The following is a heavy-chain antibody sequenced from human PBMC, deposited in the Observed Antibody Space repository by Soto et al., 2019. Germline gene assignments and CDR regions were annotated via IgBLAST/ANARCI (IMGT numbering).Heavy chain of an antibody. J-gene: IGHJ4*02. Sequence: DTLPLTCTVSGGSFSSGSYYLSWIRQPPGKGLEWIGYIYYSGSTNYNPSLKSRVTISVDTSKNQFSPKLSSVTAADTAVYYCARDATGTTGIDYWGQGTLVTVS. CDR3: ARDATGTTGIDY. D-gene: IGHD1-1*01. V-gene: IGHV4-61*01. CDR1: GGSFSSGSYY. CDR2: IYYSGST.